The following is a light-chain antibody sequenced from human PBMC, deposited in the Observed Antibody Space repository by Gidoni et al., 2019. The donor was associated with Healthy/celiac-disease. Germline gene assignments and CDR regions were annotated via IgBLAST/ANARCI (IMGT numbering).Light chain of an antibody. CDR1: SSNIGAGYD. V-gene: IGLV1-40*01. CDR3: QSYDSSLSGSVV. Sequence: SVLPQPPSLSGAPGQRVTISCTGSSSNIGAGYDVNWYQQLPGTAPKLLIYGNNNRPSGVPDRFSGSKSGTSASLAITGLQAEDEADYYCQSYDSSLSGSVVFGGGTKLTVL. CDR2: GNN. J-gene: IGLJ2*01.